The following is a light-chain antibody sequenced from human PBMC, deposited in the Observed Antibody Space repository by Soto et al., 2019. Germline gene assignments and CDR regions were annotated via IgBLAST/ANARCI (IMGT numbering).Light chain of an antibody. J-gene: IGKJ2*01. CDR2: GAS. Sequence: EIVLTQAPGTLSLSPGERATLSCRASQSVTSSFLAWYQHKPGQAPRLLIYGASSRATGVPDRFSGGGSGTDFTLTISRLEPEDFAVYYCQQSGSLYTFGQGTKQEIQ. CDR1: QSVTSSF. V-gene: IGKV3-20*01. CDR3: QQSGSLYT.